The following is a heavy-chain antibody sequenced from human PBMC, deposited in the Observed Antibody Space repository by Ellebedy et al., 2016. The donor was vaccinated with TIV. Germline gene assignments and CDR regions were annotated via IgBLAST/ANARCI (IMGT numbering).Heavy chain of an antibody. Sequence: MPSETLSLTCTVSGGSISSYYWSWIRQPPGKGLEWIGYNHYSGSSNYNPSLKSRVTMSVDTPKNQFSLWLTSVTAADTAVYYCARARGQYLYGSGSYFTNWGQGEMVTVSS. CDR1: GGSISSYY. V-gene: IGHV4-59*12. CDR2: NHYSGSS. J-gene: IGHJ4*02. D-gene: IGHD3-10*01. CDR3: ARARGQYLYGSGSYFTN.